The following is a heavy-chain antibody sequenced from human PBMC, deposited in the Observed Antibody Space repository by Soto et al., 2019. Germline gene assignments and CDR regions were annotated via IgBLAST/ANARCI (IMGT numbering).Heavy chain of an antibody. CDR3: ARMLGTHESTTVTTYYYYYMDV. D-gene: IGHD4-17*01. Sequence: GGSLRLSCAASGFTFSSYSMNWVRQAPGKGLEWVSSISSSSSYIYYADSVKGRFTISRDNAKNSLYLQMNSLRAEDTAVYYCARMLGTHESTTVTTYYYYYMDVWGKGTTVTVSS. V-gene: IGHV3-21*01. CDR1: GFTFSSYS. CDR2: ISSSSSYI. J-gene: IGHJ6*03.